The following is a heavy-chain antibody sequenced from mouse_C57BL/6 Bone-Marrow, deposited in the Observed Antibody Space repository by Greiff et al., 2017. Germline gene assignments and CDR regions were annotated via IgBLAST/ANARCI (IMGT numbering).Heavy chain of an antibody. CDR2: ISSGGSYT. Sequence: EVKLVESGGDLVKPGGSLKLSCAASGFTFSSYGMSWVRQTPDKRLEWVATISSGGSYTYYPGSVKGRFTISRDNAKNTLYLQMSSLKSEDTAMYYCARDGYWYFDVWGTGTTVTVSS. CDR3: ARDGYWYFDV. CDR1: GFTFSSYG. J-gene: IGHJ1*03. V-gene: IGHV5-6*01.